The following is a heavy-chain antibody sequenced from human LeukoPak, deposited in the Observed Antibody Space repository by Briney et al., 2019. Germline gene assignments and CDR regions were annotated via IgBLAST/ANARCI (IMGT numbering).Heavy chain of an antibody. CDR3: ARGVVPAAISKRDY. CDR2: INTNTGNP. D-gene: IGHD2-2*01. Sequence: ASVKVSCKASGYTFTSYAMNWVRQAPGQGLEWMGWINTNTGNPTYAQGFTGRFVFSLDTSVSTAYLQISSLKAEDTAVYYCARGVVPAAISKRDYWGQGTLVTVSS. J-gene: IGHJ4*02. CDR1: GYTFTSYA. V-gene: IGHV7-4-1*02.